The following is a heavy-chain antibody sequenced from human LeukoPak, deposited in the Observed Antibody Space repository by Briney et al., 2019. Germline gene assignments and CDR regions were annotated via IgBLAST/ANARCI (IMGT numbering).Heavy chain of an antibody. Sequence: GESLKISCKGSGYSFITYWIGWVRQMPRKGLEWMGIIYPGDSDTRYSPSFQGQVTISADKSISTAYLQWSSLKASDTAMYYCAKARYCSGGSCYAEYWGQGTLVTVSS. D-gene: IGHD2-15*01. J-gene: IGHJ4*02. CDR3: AKARYCSGGSCYAEY. CDR2: IYPGDSDT. V-gene: IGHV5-51*01. CDR1: GYSFITYW.